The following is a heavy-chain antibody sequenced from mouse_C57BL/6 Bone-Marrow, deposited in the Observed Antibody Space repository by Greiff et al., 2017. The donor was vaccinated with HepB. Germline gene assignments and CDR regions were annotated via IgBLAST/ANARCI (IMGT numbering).Heavy chain of an antibody. CDR2: ISDGGRYT. J-gene: IGHJ4*01. V-gene: IGHV5-4*03. Sequence: EVMLVESGGGLVKPGGSLKLSCAASGFTFSSYAMSWVRQTPEKRLEWVATISDGGRYTYYPDNVKGRFTISRDNAKNNLYLQMSHLKSEDTAMYYCARGGNGNYSMDYWGQGTSVTVSS. D-gene: IGHD2-1*01. CDR1: GFTFSSYA. CDR3: ARGGNGNYSMDY.